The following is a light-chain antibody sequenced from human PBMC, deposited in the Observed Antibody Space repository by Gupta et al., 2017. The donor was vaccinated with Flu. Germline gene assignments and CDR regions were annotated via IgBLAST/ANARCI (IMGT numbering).Light chain of an antibody. CDR3: QQYWSPPYN. V-gene: IGKV4-1*01. CDR1: QSVLASSYNKNY. Sequence: DIVMTQSPDSLAVSLGERATINCKASQSVLASSYNKNYLGWYQQRSGQSPKLLIYGASARQYGVPDRFSGSGSGTDFTLTISSLQAEDVAVYYCQQYWSPPYNFGQGTKVEI. J-gene: IGKJ2*01. CDR2: GAS.